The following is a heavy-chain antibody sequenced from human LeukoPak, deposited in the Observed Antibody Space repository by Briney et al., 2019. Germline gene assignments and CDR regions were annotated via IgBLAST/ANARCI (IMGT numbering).Heavy chain of an antibody. CDR3: ARSNNGGWGYCDY. V-gene: IGHV3-33*08. J-gene: IGHJ4*02. CDR1: GFTFSTYA. CDR2: IWYDGSNK. D-gene: IGHD3-16*01. Sequence: GGSLRLSCAASGFTFSTYAMSWVRQAPGKGLEWVAVIWYDGSNKYYADSVKGRFTISRDNSKNTLYVQMSSLRAEDTAVYYCARSNNGGWGYCDYWGQGSLVTVSS.